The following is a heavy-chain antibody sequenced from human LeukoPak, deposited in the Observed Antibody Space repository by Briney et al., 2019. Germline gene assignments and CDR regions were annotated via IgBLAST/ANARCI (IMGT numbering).Heavy chain of an antibody. CDR1: GDSISSGGYS. V-gene: IGHV4-30-2*01. Sequence: PSETLSLTCAVSGDSISSGGYSWSWIRQTPGKGLEWIGYIYHSGSTYYNPSLKSRVTISVDTSKNQFSLKLSSVTAADTAVYYCASIRGGWTPGNAFDIWGQGTMVTVSS. CDR2: IYHSGST. D-gene: IGHD6-19*01. CDR3: ASIRGGWTPGNAFDI. J-gene: IGHJ3*02.